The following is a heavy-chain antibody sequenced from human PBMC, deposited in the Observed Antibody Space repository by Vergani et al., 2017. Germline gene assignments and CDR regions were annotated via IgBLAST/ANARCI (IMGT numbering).Heavy chain of an antibody. CDR1: GFTSSSYA. J-gene: IGHJ4*02. Sequence: QVQLVESGGGVVQPGRSLRLSCAASGFTSSSYAMHWVRQAPGKGLEWVAVISYDGSNKYYADSVKGRFTISRDNSKNTLYLQMNSLRSEDTAVYYGARSRTTYPEPLLAPYYFDYWGQGTLVTVSS. CDR2: ISYDGSNK. D-gene: IGHD1-7*01. CDR3: ARSRTTYPEPLLAPYYFDY. V-gene: IGHV3-30-3*01.